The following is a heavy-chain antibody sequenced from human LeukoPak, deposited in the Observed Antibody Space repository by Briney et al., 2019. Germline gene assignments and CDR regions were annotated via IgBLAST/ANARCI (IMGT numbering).Heavy chain of an antibody. CDR1: GFTFSSYG. J-gene: IGHJ4*02. CDR3: AKKGATTPDY. Sequence: GGSLRLSCAASGFTFSSYGMHWVRQAPGKGLGWVSGISGSGGSTYYADSVKGRFTISRDNSKNTLYLQMNSRRAEDTAVYYCAKKGATTPDYWGQGTLVTVSS. D-gene: IGHD1-26*01. V-gene: IGHV3-23*01. CDR2: ISGSGGST.